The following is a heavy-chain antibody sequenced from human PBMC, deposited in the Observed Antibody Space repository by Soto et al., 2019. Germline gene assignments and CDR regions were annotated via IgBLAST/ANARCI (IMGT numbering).Heavy chain of an antibody. J-gene: IGHJ4*02. D-gene: IGHD6-19*01. CDR3: AKGLWAVAGNPGPLYFDY. CDR1: GFTFSSYA. Sequence: EVQLLESGGGLVQPGGSLRLTCAASGFTFSSYAMSWVRPAPGKGLEWVSANSGSGGSTYYADSVKGQFTISSDNSKNTLSLHKNSLRGDDTAVDYCAKGLWAVAGNPGPLYFDYWFQGTLVTVYS. CDR2: NSGSGGST. V-gene: IGHV3-23*01.